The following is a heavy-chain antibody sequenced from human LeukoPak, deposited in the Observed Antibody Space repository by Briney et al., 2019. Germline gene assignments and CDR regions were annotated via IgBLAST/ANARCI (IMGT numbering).Heavy chain of an antibody. CDR1: GGSITSYY. CDR2: IYNSGRT. V-gene: IGHV4-59*08. Sequence: PSETLSLTCTVSGGSITSYYWSWIRQPPGKGLEWIGYIYNSGRTNYNPSLKSRVTISADTSKNQFSLKRSSVTAADTAVYYCARHRSELGYYYYYYYMDVWGKGTTVTASS. CDR3: ARHRSELGYYYYYYYMDV. D-gene: IGHD1-26*01. J-gene: IGHJ6*03.